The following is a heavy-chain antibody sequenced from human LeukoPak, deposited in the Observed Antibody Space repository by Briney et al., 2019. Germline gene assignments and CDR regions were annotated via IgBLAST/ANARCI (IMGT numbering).Heavy chain of an antibody. Sequence: GASVKVSCKASGYTFTGYYMHWVRQAPGQGLEWMGWINPNSGGTNYAQKFQGRVTMTRDTPISTAYMELSRLRSDDTAVYYCARPMYSGSYRFDYWGQGTLVTVSS. V-gene: IGHV1-2*02. CDR2: INPNSGGT. J-gene: IGHJ4*02. D-gene: IGHD1-26*01. CDR3: ARPMYSGSYRFDY. CDR1: GYTFTGYY.